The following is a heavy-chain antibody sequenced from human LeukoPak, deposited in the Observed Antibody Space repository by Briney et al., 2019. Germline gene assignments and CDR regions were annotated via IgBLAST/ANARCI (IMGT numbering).Heavy chain of an antibody. D-gene: IGHD5-12*01. CDR1: GGSFSGYY. Sequence: SETLSLTCAVYGGSFSGYYWSWIRQPPGKGLEWIGSIYHSGSTYYNPSLKSRVTTSVDTSKNQFSLKLSSVTAADTAVYYCARDFTVATMYFDYWGQGTLVTVSS. CDR3: ARDFTVATMYFDY. CDR2: IYHSGST. J-gene: IGHJ4*02. V-gene: IGHV4-34*01.